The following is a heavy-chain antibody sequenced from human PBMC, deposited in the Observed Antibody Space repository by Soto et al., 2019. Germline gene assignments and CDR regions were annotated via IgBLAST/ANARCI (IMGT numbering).Heavy chain of an antibody. V-gene: IGHV3-23*01. CDR3: AKDQQRKGVAGDAFDI. CDR2: ISGSGGST. CDR1: GFTFSSYA. J-gene: IGHJ3*02. Sequence: GGSLRLSCAASGFTFSSYAMSWVRQAPGKGLEWVSAISGSGGSTYYADSVKGRFTISRDNSKNTLYLQMNSLRAEDTAVYYCAKDQQRKGVAGDAFDIWGQGTMVTVSS. D-gene: IGHD6-19*01.